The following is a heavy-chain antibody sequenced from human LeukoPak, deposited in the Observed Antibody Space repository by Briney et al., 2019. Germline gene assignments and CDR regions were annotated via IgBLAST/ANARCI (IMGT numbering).Heavy chain of an antibody. D-gene: IGHD5-18*01. CDR3: ASFPQYSYEDFDY. CDR2: IWYDGSNK. CDR1: GFTFSSYG. Sequence: QAGGSLRLSCAASGFTFSSYGVHWVRQAPGKGLEWVAVIWYDGSNKYYADSVKGRFTISRDNSKNTLYLQMNSLRAEDTAVYYCASFPQYSYEDFDYWGQGTLVTVSS. J-gene: IGHJ4*02. V-gene: IGHV3-33*01.